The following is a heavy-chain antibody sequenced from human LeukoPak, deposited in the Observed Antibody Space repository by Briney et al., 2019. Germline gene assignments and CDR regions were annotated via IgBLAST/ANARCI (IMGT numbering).Heavy chain of an antibody. D-gene: IGHD1-26*01. CDR3: ARDQKWVDY. Sequence: KSSETLSLTCAVYGGSFSGYYWSWIRQPPGKGLEWIGEINHSGSTNYNPCLKSRVTISVDTSKNQFSLTLSSVTAADTAVYYCARDQKWVDYWGQGTLVTVSS. V-gene: IGHV4-34*01. CDR2: INHSGST. J-gene: IGHJ4*02. CDR1: GGSFSGYY.